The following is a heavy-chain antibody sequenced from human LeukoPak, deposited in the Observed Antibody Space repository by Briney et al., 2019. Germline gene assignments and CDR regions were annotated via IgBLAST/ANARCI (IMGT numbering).Heavy chain of an antibody. Sequence: PGGSLRLSCAVSGFTFSNYNMNWVRQAPGKGLEWVSSISSSSSYIYYADSVKGRFTISRDNAKNSLYLQMNSLRAEDTAVYYCAREGDTATVTVDYWGQGTLVTVSS. CDR2: ISSSSSYI. CDR1: GFTFSNYN. J-gene: IGHJ4*02. D-gene: IGHD5-18*01. CDR3: AREGDTATVTVDY. V-gene: IGHV3-21*01.